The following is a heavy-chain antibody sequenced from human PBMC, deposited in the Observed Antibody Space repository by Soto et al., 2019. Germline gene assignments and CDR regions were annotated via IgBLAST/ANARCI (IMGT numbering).Heavy chain of an antibody. V-gene: IGHV4-59*08. CDR2: IYYSGST. J-gene: IGHJ4*02. D-gene: IGHD3-3*02. Sequence: SETLSLTCTVSGGSISSYYWSWIRQPPGKGLEWIGYIYYSGSTNYNPSLKSRVTISVDTSQNQFSLKLGSVTAADTALYYCGGHSLQHSFTYWGQGTQVTVSS. CDR3: GGHSLQHSFTY. CDR1: GGSISSYY.